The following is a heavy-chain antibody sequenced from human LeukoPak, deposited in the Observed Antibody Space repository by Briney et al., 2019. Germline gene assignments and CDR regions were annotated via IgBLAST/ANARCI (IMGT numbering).Heavy chain of an antibody. J-gene: IGHJ4*02. Sequence: SETLSLTCAVYGGSFSGYYWSWIRQPPGKGLEWIGEINHSGSTNYNPSLKSRVTISVDTSKNQFSLKLSSVTAADTAVYYCERGPRITIFGVVSIRGSYFDYWGQGTLVTVSS. CDR3: ERGPRITIFGVVSIRGSYFDY. CDR2: INHSGST. CDR1: GGSFSGYY. V-gene: IGHV4-34*01. D-gene: IGHD3-3*01.